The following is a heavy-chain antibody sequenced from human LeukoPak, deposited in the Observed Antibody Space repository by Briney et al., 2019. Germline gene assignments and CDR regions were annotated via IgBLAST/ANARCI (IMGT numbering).Heavy chain of an antibody. D-gene: IGHD6-19*01. CDR1: GFTFSSYA. Sequence: GGSLRLSCAASGFTFSSYALSWVRQAPGTGLEWVSSISANGVSTFYADSVKGRFTTSRDNSKNTLYLQMNSLRAEDAAVYYCARPGHGSGWYGTFAQWGQGTLVTVSS. CDR2: ISANGVST. CDR3: ARPGHGSGWYGTFAQ. V-gene: IGHV3-23*01. J-gene: IGHJ4*02.